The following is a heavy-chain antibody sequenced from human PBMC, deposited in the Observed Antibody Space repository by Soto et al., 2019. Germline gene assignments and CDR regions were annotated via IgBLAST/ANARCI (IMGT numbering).Heavy chain of an antibody. CDR2: IYAGGTT. Sequence: AGGSLRLSCAASGFNVSNTYMSWVRQAPGKGLEWVAVIYAGGTTYYADSVRGRFTISRDNAKNTLYLQMNSLRLEDAAVYYCARDSPVTTNFDFWGQGTLVTVSS. CDR3: ARDSPVTTNFDF. D-gene: IGHD4-17*01. J-gene: IGHJ4*02. CDR1: GFNVSNTY. V-gene: IGHV3-53*01.